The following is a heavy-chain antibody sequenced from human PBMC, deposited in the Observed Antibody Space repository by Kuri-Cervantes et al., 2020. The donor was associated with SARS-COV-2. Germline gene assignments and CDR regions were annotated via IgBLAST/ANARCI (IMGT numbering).Heavy chain of an antibody. D-gene: IGHD2-15*01. J-gene: IGHJ4*02. CDR3: AKDPHGIVVVVAAIDQ. CDR2: ISYDGSNK. CDR1: GFTVSSYA. Sequence: LSLTCAASGFTVSSYAMHWVRQAPGKGPEWVALISYDGSNKYYADSVKGRFTISRDNSKNTLYLQMDSLRPDDTAVYYCAKDPHGIVVVVAAIDQWGQGTLVTVSS. V-gene: IGHV3-30*18.